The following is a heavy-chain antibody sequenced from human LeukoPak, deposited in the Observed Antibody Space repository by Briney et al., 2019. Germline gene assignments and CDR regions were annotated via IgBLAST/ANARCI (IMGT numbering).Heavy chain of an antibody. D-gene: IGHD3-10*01. CDR2: IKQDGSEK. V-gene: IGHV3-7*01. CDR1: GFTFSSYW. CDR3: AKDGVSRRGVIGYYFDY. Sequence: GGSLRLSCAASGFTFSSYWMSWVRQAPGKGLEWVANIKQDGSEKYYVDSVKGRFTISRDNAKNSLYLQMNSLRAEDTAVYYCAKDGVSRRGVIGYYFDYWGQGTLVTVSS. J-gene: IGHJ4*02.